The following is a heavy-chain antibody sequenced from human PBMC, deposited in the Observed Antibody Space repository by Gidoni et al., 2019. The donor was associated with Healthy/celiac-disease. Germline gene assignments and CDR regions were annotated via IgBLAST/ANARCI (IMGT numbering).Heavy chain of an antibody. Sequence: EVQLVESGGVVVQPGGSLRLSFAASGFPFDDYAMHWVRQAPGKGLELVSLISWDGGRTYYADSVKGRFTISRDNSKNSLYLQMNSRRAEDTALYYCAKARGGYSYGSPFDYWGQGTLVTVSS. CDR2: ISWDGGRT. CDR1: GFPFDDYA. V-gene: IGHV3-43D*03. CDR3: AKARGGYSYGSPFDY. D-gene: IGHD5-18*01. J-gene: IGHJ4*02.